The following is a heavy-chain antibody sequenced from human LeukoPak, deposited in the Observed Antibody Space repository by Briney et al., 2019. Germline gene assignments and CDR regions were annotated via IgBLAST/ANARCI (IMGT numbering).Heavy chain of an antibody. Sequence: SQTLSLTCTVSGGSISSGDYYWSWIRQPPGKGLEWIWYIYYSGSTYYNPSLKSRVTISVDTSKNQFSLKLSSVTAADTAVYYCAREVGAISSWFDPWGQGTLVTVSS. CDR1: GGSISSGDYY. J-gene: IGHJ5*02. CDR2: IYYSGST. V-gene: IGHV4-30-4*08. D-gene: IGHD1-26*01. CDR3: AREVGAISSWFDP.